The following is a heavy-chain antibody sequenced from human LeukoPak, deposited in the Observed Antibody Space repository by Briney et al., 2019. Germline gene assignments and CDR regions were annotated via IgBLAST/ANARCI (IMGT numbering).Heavy chain of an antibody. CDR1: GYTFTSYG. CDR3: ARRGAGDSSGYYLDY. D-gene: IGHD3-22*01. J-gene: IGHJ4*02. CDR2: ISAYNGNT. V-gene: IGHV1-18*01. Sequence: ASVKVSCKASGYTFTSYGISWVRQAPGQGLEWMGWISAYNGNTNYAQKLQGRVTMTTDTSTSTAYMELSSLRSEDTAVYYCARRGAGDSSGYYLDYWGQGTLVTVSS.